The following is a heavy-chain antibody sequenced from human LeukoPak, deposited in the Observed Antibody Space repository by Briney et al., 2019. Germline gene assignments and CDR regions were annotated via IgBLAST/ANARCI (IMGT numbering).Heavy chain of an antibody. CDR2: IKSKADGGIS. CDR3: TTTYHYDSSPGSFGY. D-gene: IGHD3-22*01. Sequence: GGSLRLSCAASGFTFSNAWMNWVRQAPGKGLEWVGRIKSKADGGISDYAEPVKGRFTFSRDDSKNTLYLVMNSLKTEDTAVYYCTTTYHYDSSPGSFGYWGQGTLVTVSS. J-gene: IGHJ4*02. CDR1: GFTFSNAW. V-gene: IGHV3-15*01.